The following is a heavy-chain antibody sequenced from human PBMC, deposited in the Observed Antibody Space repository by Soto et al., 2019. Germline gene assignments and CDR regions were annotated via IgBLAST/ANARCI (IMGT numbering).Heavy chain of an antibody. CDR1: GVTFSNAW. J-gene: IGHJ4*02. CDR3: TKATYRNYDPTDY. D-gene: IGHD4-4*01. CDR2: IKSKTGGGSA. V-gene: IGHV3-15*01. Sequence: EVQLVESGGGLVKHGGSLRLSCAVSGVTFSNAWMTWVRQAPGKGLEWVGRIKSKTGGGSADYAAPVKGRFTISRDDSKNSLYLQMNGLKTEDTAIYYFTKATYRNYDPTDYWGQGTLVTVSS.